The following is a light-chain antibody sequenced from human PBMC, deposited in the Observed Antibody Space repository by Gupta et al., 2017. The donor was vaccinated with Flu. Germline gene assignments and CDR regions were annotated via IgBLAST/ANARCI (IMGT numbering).Light chain of an antibody. Sequence: NFMLTQPHSMSESPGKTVTISCTRSSGSIASNYVEWYQQRAGMAPITVIYEDNQRLSGVPDRFSGSIDSSSNSASLTITGLKTEDEADYYCQSYDSSNWVFGGGTKLTVL. CDR3: QSYDSSNWV. J-gene: IGLJ3*02. CDR1: SGSIASNY. CDR2: EDN. V-gene: IGLV6-57*03.